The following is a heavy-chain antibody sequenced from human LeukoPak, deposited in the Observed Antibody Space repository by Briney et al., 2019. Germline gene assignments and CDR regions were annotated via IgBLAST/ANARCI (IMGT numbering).Heavy chain of an antibody. CDR2: ITASGTAM. D-gene: IGHD1-26*01. CDR3: ASSGSYRFDY. J-gene: IGHJ4*02. CDR1: GLTFSSYS. V-gene: IGHV3-48*02. Sequence: GGSLRLSCAASGLTFSSYSMNWVRQAPGKGLEWVSHITASGTAMFYADSVKGRFTISRDNAKNSLYLQMNSLRDEDTAVYYCASSGSYRFDYWGQRTLVTVSS.